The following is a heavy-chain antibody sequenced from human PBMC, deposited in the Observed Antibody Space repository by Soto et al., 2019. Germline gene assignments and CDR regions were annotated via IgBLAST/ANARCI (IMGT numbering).Heavy chain of an antibody. J-gene: IGHJ4*02. D-gene: IGHD6-19*01. Sequence: CGSLRLSCAAFGFTFSTHAMHRVRQAPGKRLECVSAINSNGGSTYYSNSVKGRFTISRDNSKNTLFLQMGSLRPEDMGVYFCARLSSALDYWGQGTLVTVSS. V-gene: IGHV3-64*01. CDR2: INSNGGST. CDR3: ARLSSALDY. CDR1: GFTFSTHA.